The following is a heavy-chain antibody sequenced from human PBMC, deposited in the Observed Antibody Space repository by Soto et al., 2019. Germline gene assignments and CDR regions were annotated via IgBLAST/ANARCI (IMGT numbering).Heavy chain of an antibody. CDR1: GFTLSSHW. CDR2: ISQDGSEK. V-gene: IGHV3-7*01. D-gene: IGHD3-22*01. CDR3: ARGAYYYDSSGYLTPWFDP. J-gene: IGHJ5*02. Sequence: PGGSLRLSCAASGFTLSSHWMYWVRQAPGKGLEWVTYISQDGSEKYYVDSVKGRFTISRDNSKNTLYLQMNSLRAEDTAVYYCARGAYYYDSSGYLTPWFDPWGQGTLVTVSS.